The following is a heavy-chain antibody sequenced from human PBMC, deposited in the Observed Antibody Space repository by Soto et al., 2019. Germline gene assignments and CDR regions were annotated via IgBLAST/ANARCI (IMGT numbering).Heavy chain of an antibody. Sequence: QVQLQQWGAGLLKPSETLSLTCAVYGGSFSGYYWSWIRQPPGKGLEWIGEINHSGRTNYNPSLKSRVTISVDTSKKPFSLTLSSVTAADTAVYYCARGVLVAATEDYYYYGMDVWGQGTTVTVSS. CDR3: ARGVLVAATEDYYYYGMDV. CDR2: INHSGRT. V-gene: IGHV4-34*01. CDR1: GGSFSGYY. J-gene: IGHJ6*02. D-gene: IGHD2-15*01.